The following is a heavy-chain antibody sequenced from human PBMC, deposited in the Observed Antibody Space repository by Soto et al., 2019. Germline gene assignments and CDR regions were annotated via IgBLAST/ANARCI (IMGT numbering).Heavy chain of an antibody. D-gene: IGHD1-1*01. V-gene: IGHV4-31*03. CDR2: IYYSGST. J-gene: IGHJ6*02. CDR1: GGSISSGGYY. CDR3: ARSRRNSTWNPHYYYYGMDV. Sequence: SETLSLTCTVSGGSISSGGYYWSWIRQHPGKGLEWIGYIYYSGSTYYNPSLKSRVTISVDTPKNQFSLKLSSVTAADTAVYYCARSRRNSTWNPHYYYYGMDVWGQGTRVTFSS.